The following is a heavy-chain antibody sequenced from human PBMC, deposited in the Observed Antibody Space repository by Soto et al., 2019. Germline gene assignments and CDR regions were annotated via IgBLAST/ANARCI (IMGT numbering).Heavy chain of an antibody. D-gene: IGHD3-3*02. Sequence: GEYLTLSCAGSAYRFPSYWISCVRQMPGKGLEWMGRIDPSNSYTNYSPSFHGHVTISADNSISTAYLQWSNLRASDTAIYYCAFLDTSLDFDFWGQGTLVTVSS. CDR1: AYRFPSYW. J-gene: IGHJ4*02. CDR3: AFLDTSLDFDF. CDR2: IDPSNSYT. V-gene: IGHV5-10-1*01.